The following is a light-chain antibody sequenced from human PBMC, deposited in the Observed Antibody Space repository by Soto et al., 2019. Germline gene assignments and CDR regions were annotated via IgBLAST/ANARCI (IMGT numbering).Light chain of an antibody. CDR3: SLYALSNIL. CDR2: EVN. CDR1: SSDVGGYNY. V-gene: IGLV2-8*01. Sequence: QSALTQPPSASGSPGQSVTISCTGTSSDVGGYNYVSWYQQHPGKAPKLMIYEVNKRPSGVPDRFSASKSGNTASLTVSGLLVDYEADYYCSLYALSNILFGPGTNV. J-gene: IGLJ1*01.